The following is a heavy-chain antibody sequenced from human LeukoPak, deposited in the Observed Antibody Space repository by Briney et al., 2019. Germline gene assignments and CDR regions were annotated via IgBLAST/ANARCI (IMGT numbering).Heavy chain of an antibody. CDR2: ISNSGST. Sequence: TSETLSLTCTVSGGSINNASYYWGWIRQPPGKGLEWIGSISNSGSTYYNPSLESRVTTSLDTSKNQFSLKLTSVTAADTAVYYCARDYVVDSTLVAFFDYWGQGMLVTVSS. D-gene: IGHD2-8*02. CDR3: ARDYVVDSTLVAFFDY. J-gene: IGHJ4*02. CDR1: GGSINNASYY. V-gene: IGHV4-39*07.